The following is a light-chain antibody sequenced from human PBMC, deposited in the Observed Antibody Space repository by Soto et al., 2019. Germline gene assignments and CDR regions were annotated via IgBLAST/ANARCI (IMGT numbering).Light chain of an antibody. CDR1: SSNIGAGYD. CDR3: QSFDSSLSSDV. Sequence: QSVLTQPPSVSGAPGQRVTISCTGSSSNIGAGYDVHWYQQLPGTAPKLLISANSNRPSGVPDRFSGSKSGTSASLAITGLQAEDGADYYCQSFDSSLSSDVFGTGTKLTVL. J-gene: IGLJ1*01. CDR2: ANS. V-gene: IGLV1-40*01.